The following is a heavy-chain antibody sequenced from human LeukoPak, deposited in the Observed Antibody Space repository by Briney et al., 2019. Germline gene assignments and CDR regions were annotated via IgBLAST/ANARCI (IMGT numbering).Heavy chain of an antibody. CDR3: ATRPAGTSWYGVFDY. J-gene: IGHJ4*02. Sequence: SETLSLTCTVSGGSISSYYWNWVRQPPGKGLEWIGYVSYSGSTNYNPSLKSRVTMSVDASRDQFFLRLSSVTAADTAIYYCATRPAGTSWYGVFDYWSQGTLVTVSS. D-gene: IGHD3-10*01. CDR2: VSYSGST. V-gene: IGHV4-59*01. CDR1: GGSISSYY.